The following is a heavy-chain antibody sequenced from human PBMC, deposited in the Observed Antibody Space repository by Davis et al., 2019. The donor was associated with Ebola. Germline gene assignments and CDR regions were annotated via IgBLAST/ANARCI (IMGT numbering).Heavy chain of an antibody. J-gene: IGHJ4*02. V-gene: IGHV3-21*01. D-gene: IGHD3-3*01. Sequence: GGSLRLSCAGSGFTFSSYSMNWVRQAPGKGLEWVSSISSSSSYIYYADSVKGRFTISRDNAKNSLYLQMNSLRAEDTAVYYCAGGTIFGVVMGYWGQGTLVTVSS. CDR1: GFTFSSYS. CDR2: ISSSSSYI. CDR3: AGGTIFGVVMGY.